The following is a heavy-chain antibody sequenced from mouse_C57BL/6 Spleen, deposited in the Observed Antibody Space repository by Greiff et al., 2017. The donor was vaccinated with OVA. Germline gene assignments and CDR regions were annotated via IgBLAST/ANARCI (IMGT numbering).Heavy chain of an antibody. CDR2: IYPGSGST. D-gene: IGHD4-1*01. CDR3: ARELGRAMDY. Sequence: VKLLESGAELVKPGASVKMSCKASGYTFTSYWITWVKQRPGQGLEWIGDIYPGSGSTNYNEKFKSKATLTVDTSSSTAYMQLSSLTSEDSAVYYCARELGRAMDYWGQGTSVTVSS. V-gene: IGHV1-55*01. CDR1: GYTFTSYW. J-gene: IGHJ4*01.